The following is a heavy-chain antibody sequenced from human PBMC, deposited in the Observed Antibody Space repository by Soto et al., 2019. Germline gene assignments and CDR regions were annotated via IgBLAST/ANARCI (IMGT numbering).Heavy chain of an antibody. J-gene: IGHJ3*02. V-gene: IGHV1-46*03. Sequence: QVQLVQSGAEVKKPGASVKVSCKASGYTFTSYYMHWVRQAPGQGLEWMGIINPSGGSTSYAQKFQGRVTMTRDTSTSTVYMELSSLRSEDTAVYYCAMFLYCSGGSCYSGVTDAFDIWGQGTMVTVSS. CDR2: INPSGGST. D-gene: IGHD2-15*01. CDR3: AMFLYCSGGSCYSGVTDAFDI. CDR1: GYTFTSYY.